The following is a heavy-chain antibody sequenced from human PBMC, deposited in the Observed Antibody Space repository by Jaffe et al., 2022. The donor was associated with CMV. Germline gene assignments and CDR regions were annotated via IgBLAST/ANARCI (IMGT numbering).Heavy chain of an antibody. CDR3: ARETAPDYSNYNRAGGDWFDP. D-gene: IGHD4-4*01. V-gene: IGHV3-48*03. CDR2: ISSSGSTI. CDR1: GFTFSSYE. J-gene: IGHJ5*02. Sequence: EVQLVESGGGLVQPGGSLRLSCAASGFTFSSYEMNWVRQAPGKGLEWVSYISSSGSTIYYADSVKGRFTISRDNAKNSLYLQMNSLRAEDTAVYYCARETAPDYSNYNRAGGDWFDPWGQGTLVTVSS.